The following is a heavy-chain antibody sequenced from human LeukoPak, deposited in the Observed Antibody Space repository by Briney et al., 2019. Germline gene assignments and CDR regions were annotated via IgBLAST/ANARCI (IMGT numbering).Heavy chain of an antibody. J-gene: IGHJ4*02. Sequence: PSETLSLTCSVSGGSISSYYWSWIRQPAGKGLVWIGRIYSSGSTNYNPSLKTRVTMSLDTSKNQFSLNLTTVTAADTAVYYCARTSARGAQFDYWGQGTLVTVSS. CDR1: GGSISSYY. CDR3: ARTSARGAQFDY. CDR2: IYSSGST. V-gene: IGHV4-4*07. D-gene: IGHD3-10*01.